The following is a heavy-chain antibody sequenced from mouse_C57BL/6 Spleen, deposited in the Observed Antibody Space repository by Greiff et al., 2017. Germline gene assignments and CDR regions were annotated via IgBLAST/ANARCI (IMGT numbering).Heavy chain of an antibody. CDR3: ARLYSSYGGYFDV. CDR2: ISYSGST. Sequence: EVQGVESGPGLAKPSQTLSLTCSVTGYSITSDYWNWIRKFPGNKLEYMGYISYSGSTYYNPSLKSRISITRDTSKNQYYLQLNSVTTEDTATYYCARLYSSYGGYFDVWGTGTTVTVSS. CDR1: GYSITSDY. J-gene: IGHJ1*03. V-gene: IGHV3-8*01. D-gene: IGHD1-1*01.